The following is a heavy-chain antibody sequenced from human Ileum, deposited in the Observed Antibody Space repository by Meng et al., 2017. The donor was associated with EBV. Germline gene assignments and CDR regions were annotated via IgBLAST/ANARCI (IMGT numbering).Heavy chain of an antibody. CDR2: IDQSGYT. CDR1: GGSFNDYY. Sequence: QVGLQQWGTGRLKPSKTLSLTCAVYGGSFNDYYWTWLRQPPGKGLEWIGEIDQSGYTKFNPSLSSRATISRDTSNNQFSLRLNSVTAADTALYYCARYGRCNGNSFYCFDPWGQGTLVTVSS. V-gene: IGHV4-34*01. D-gene: IGHD4-23*01. CDR3: ARYGRCNGNSFYCFDP. J-gene: IGHJ5*02.